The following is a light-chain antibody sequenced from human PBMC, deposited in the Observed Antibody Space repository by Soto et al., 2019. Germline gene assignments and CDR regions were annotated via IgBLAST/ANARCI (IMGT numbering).Light chain of an antibody. Sequence: QLVLTQSPSASASLGASVKLTCTLSSGHSSYAIAWHQQQPEKGPRYLMKLNSDGSHSKGDGIPDHFSGSSSGAERYLTISSLQSEDEADYYCQTWGTGLWVFGGGTKVTVL. J-gene: IGLJ3*02. CDR1: SGHSSYA. V-gene: IGLV4-69*01. CDR3: QTWGTGLWV. CDR2: LNSDGSH.